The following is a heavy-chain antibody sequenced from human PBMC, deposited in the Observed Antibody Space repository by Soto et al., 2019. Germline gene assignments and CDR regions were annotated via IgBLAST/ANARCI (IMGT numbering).Heavy chain of an antibody. V-gene: IGHV4-59*08. CDR2: IYYGGSA. CDR3: ARGGHCTNGVCSALDY. D-gene: IGHD2-8*01. J-gene: IGHJ4*02. CDR1: GGSISTYY. Sequence: QVQLQESGPGLMKPSGTLSLTCTVSGGSISTYYWSWIRQPPGKGLEWIGYIYYGGSANYNPSLKSRVTISVDTSKKQFSLKLSSVTAADTAVYYCARGGHCTNGVCSALDYWGQGTLVTVSS.